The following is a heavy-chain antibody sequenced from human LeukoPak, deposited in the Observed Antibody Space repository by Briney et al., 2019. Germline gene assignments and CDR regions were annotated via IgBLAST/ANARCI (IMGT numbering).Heavy chain of an antibody. Sequence: ASVKVSCKASGYTFTSYDINWVRQATGQGLEWMGWMNPNCGNTGYAQKFQGRVTMTRNTSISTAHMELSSLRSEDTAVYYCARGILGYCSGGSCYRKIYYYYGMDVWGQGTTVTVSS. V-gene: IGHV1-8*01. CDR1: GYTFTSYD. J-gene: IGHJ6*02. CDR2: MNPNCGNT. CDR3: ARGILGYCSGGSCYRKIYYYYGMDV. D-gene: IGHD2-15*01.